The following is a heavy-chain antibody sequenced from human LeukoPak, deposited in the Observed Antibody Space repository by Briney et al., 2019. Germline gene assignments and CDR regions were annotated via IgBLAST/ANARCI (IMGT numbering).Heavy chain of an antibody. Sequence: PSETLSLTCTVSGGSISSSSYYWGWSRQPPGKGLEWIGSIYYSGSTYYNPSLKSRVTISVDTSKNQFSLKLSSVTAADTAVYYCASHGVAAAGARGVDVWGQGATVTVSS. V-gene: IGHV4-39*01. D-gene: IGHD6-13*01. CDR3: ASHGVAAAGARGVDV. J-gene: IGHJ6*02. CDR2: IYYSGST. CDR1: GGSISSSSYY.